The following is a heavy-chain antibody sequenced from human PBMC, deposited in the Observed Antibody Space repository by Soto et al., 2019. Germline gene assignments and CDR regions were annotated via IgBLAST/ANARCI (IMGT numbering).Heavy chain of an antibody. V-gene: IGHV3-30-3*01. J-gene: IGHJ4*02. D-gene: IGHD6-19*01. CDR2: ISSDGSTK. CDR1: GFTFSNYV. Sequence: QVQLVESGGGVVQPGRSLRLSSAASGFTFSNYVMHWVRQAPGKGLEWVAVISSDGSTKYYTDSMKGRFTISRDNSKDTLYLQMNNLRGGDTAVYYCARQNSGWSFYFDYWGQGTLVTVSS. CDR3: ARQNSGWSFYFDY.